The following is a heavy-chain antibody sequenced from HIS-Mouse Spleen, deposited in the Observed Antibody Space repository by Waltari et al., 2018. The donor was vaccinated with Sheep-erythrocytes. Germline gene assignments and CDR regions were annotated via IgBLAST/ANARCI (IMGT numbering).Heavy chain of an antibody. J-gene: IGHJ2*01. CDR1: GFTFSSSG. CDR2: ISYDGSNK. CDR3: AKVRTVNYWYFDL. D-gene: IGHD1-1*01. Sequence: QVQLVESGGGVVQPGRSLRLACAASGFTFSSSGMHLVCRAPGKGLEWVAVISYDGSNKYYADSVKGRFTISRDNSKNTLYLQMNSLRAEDTAVYYCAKVRTVNYWYFDLWGRGTLVTVSS. V-gene: IGHV3-30*18.